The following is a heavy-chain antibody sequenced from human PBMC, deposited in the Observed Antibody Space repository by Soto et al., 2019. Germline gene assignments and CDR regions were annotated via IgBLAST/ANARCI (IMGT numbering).Heavy chain of an antibody. D-gene: IGHD1-26*01. Sequence: EASVKVSCKASGYSFTNFAIHWVRQAPGQRLEWMGWINTSNGNTRYAQSFQGRISMTRDTSASTAYMELSSLTSEDTNIYYCARREMDAFDVWGQGTMVTVSS. CDR3: ARREMDAFDV. V-gene: IGHV1-3*04. CDR1: GYSFTNFA. J-gene: IGHJ3*01. CDR2: INTSNGNT.